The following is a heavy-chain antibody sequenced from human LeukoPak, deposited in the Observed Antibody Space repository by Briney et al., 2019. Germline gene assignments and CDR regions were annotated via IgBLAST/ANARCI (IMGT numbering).Heavy chain of an antibody. D-gene: IGHD3-3*01. Sequence: ASVKVSCKASGYTFTGYYMHWVRQAPGQGLEWMGWINPNSGGTNYAQKFQGRVTMTRDTSISTAYMELSRLRSDDTAVYYCARGGDFWSGYLDLDPWGQGTLVTVSS. CDR3: ARGGDFWSGYLDLDP. V-gene: IGHV1-2*02. CDR2: INPNSGGT. J-gene: IGHJ5*02. CDR1: GYTFTGYY.